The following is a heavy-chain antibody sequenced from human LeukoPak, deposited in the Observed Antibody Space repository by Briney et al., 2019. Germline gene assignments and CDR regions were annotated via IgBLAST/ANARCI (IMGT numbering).Heavy chain of an antibody. CDR2: MNPNSGNT. Sequence: ASVKVSCKASGYTFTSYDINWVRQATGQGLEWMGWMNPNSGNTGYAQKFQGRVTMTRNTSISTAYMELSSLRSEDTAVYYCARTPHLHYDFWSGYYTRGYGMDVWGQGTTVTVSS. CDR3: ARTPHLHYDFWSGYYTRGYGMDV. J-gene: IGHJ6*02. CDR1: GYTFTSYD. V-gene: IGHV1-8*01. D-gene: IGHD3-3*01.